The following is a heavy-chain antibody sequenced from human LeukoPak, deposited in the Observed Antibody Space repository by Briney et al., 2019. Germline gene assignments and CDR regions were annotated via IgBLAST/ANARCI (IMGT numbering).Heavy chain of an antibody. CDR1: GYTFTGYY. Sequence: ASVKVSCKASGYTFTGYYMHWVRQAPGRGLEWMGIINPSGGSTSYAQKFQGRLTMTRDMSTSTVYMELSSLRSEDTAVYYCASLAGGNSESSDAFDIWGQGTMVTVSS. D-gene: IGHD4-23*01. CDR3: ASLAGGNSESSDAFDI. CDR2: INPSGGST. V-gene: IGHV1-46*01. J-gene: IGHJ3*02.